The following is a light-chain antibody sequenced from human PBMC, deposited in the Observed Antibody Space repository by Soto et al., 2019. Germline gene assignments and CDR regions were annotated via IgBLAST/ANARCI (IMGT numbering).Light chain of an antibody. CDR1: SGHSSYA. J-gene: IGLJ2*01. Sequence: QLVLTQSPSASASLGASVKLTCTLSSGHSSYAIAWHQQQPEKGPRFLMKLNSDGSHSKGDGIPDRFSGSSSGAERYLTISSLRSEDEADDYCQTWGTGIDIGGGTKLTVL. CDR3: QTWGTGID. V-gene: IGLV4-69*01. CDR2: LNSDGSH.